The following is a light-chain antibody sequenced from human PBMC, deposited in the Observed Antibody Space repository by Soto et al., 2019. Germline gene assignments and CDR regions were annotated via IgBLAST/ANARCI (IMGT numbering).Light chain of an antibody. Sequence: EIVMTQSPATLSVSPGEGATLSCRASQSVSNYLAWYQQKPGQAPRLLIYDASNRATGVPARFRGSGSGTDFTLTISSLEPEDFSVYYCQQRSNWPITFGQGTRLEI. CDR2: DAS. CDR3: QQRSNWPIT. CDR1: QSVSNY. V-gene: IGKV3-11*01. J-gene: IGKJ5*01.